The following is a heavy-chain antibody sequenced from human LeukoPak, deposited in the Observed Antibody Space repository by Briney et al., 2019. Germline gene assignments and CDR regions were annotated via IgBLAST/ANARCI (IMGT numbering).Heavy chain of an antibody. CDR2: INPSAGST. Sequence: ASVKVSCKASGYTFTSYYMHWVRRAPGQGLDWVGIINPSAGSTTYAQKFQGRVTMTRDTSTSTVYMELSGLRSEDTAVYYCARDFQGYYYYGMDVWGQGTTVTVS. J-gene: IGHJ6*02. CDR3: ARDFQGYYYYGMDV. CDR1: GYTFTSYY. V-gene: IGHV1-46*01.